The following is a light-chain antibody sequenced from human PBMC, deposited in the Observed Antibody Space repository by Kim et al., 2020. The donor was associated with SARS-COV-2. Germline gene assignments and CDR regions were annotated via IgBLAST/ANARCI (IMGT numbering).Light chain of an antibody. CDR2: DAS. J-gene: IGKJ5*01. Sequence: SPGETATLSCRARQSVDTFLAWSQQKPGQAPRLLIYDASTRGSDIPDRFSGSGSGTDFTLTINRLEPEDFAVYYCHQRGNWPPFTFGQGTRLEIK. V-gene: IGKV3-11*01. CDR1: QSVDTF. CDR3: HQRGNWPPFT.